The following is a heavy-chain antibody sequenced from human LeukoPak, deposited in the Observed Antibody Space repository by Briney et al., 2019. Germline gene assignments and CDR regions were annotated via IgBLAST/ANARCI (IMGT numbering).Heavy chain of an antibody. CDR2: IYSDNT. CDR1: GFTVSSNS. CDR3: ARRAGAYSHPYDY. V-gene: IGHV3-53*01. Sequence: PGGSLRLSCTVSGFTVSSNSMSWVRQAPGKGLEWASFIYSDNTHYSDSVKGRFTISRDNSKNTLYLQMNSLRAEDTAVYYCARRAGAYSHPYDYWGQGTLVIVSS. D-gene: IGHD4/OR15-4a*01. J-gene: IGHJ4*02.